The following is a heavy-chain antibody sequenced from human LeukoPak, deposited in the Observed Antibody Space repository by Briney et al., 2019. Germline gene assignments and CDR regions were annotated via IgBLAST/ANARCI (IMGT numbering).Heavy chain of an antibody. CDR2: ISGSGDKR. CDR3: AKPARTDYADY. D-gene: IGHD1-14*01. J-gene: IGHJ4*02. Sequence: GGSLRLSCEASGFTFSSYAMNWVRQVPGKGLEGVSSISGSGDKRYYADSVKGRFTISRDNSKNTLYLQMNSLRAEDTAVYYCAKPARTDYADYWGQGTQVTVSS. V-gene: IGHV3-23*01. CDR1: GFTFSSYA.